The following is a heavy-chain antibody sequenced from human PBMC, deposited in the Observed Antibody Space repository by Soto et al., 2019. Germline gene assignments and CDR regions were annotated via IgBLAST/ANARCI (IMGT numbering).Heavy chain of an antibody. CDR3: ARGMNRYGSSWYPGHNAQELKPDNWFDP. D-gene: IGHD6-13*01. V-gene: IGHV4-59*01. J-gene: IGHJ5*02. CDR2: IYYSGIT. CDR1: AGSISSYS. Sequence: PSETLSLTCAVSAGSISSYSWSWIRQPPGKGLEWLGYIYYSGITNNNPSLKSRVTMSVDTSKNQFSLKLSSVTAADTAVYYCARGMNRYGSSWYPGHNAQELKPDNWFDPWGQGTLVTVSS.